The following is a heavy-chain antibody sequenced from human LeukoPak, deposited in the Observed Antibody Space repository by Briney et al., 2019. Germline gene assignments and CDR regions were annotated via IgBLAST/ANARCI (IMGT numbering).Heavy chain of an antibody. CDR3: ARGRYYDFWSGYYFDY. D-gene: IGHD3-3*01. V-gene: IGHV3-7*01. J-gene: IGHJ4*02. Sequence: GGSLRLSCAASGFTFSSYWMSWVRQAPGKALEGVANIKQDGSEKYYVDSVKGRFTISRDNAKNSLYLQMNSLSAEDTAVYYCARGRYYDFWSGYYFDYWGQGTLVTVSS. CDR2: IKQDGSEK. CDR1: GFTFSSYW.